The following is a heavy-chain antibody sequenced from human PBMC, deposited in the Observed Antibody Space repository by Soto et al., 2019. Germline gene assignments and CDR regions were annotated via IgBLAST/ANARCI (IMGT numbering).Heavy chain of an antibody. CDR1: GYTFTSYG. CDR3: ARAYSSGWSLDYFDY. V-gene: IGHV1-18*01. Sequence: ASVKVSCKASGYTFTSYGISWVRQAPGQGLEWMGWISAYNGNTNYAQKLQGRVTMTTDTSTSTAYMELRSLRSDDTAVYYCARAYSSGWSLDYFDYWGQGTLVTVSS. CDR2: ISAYNGNT. J-gene: IGHJ4*02. D-gene: IGHD6-13*01.